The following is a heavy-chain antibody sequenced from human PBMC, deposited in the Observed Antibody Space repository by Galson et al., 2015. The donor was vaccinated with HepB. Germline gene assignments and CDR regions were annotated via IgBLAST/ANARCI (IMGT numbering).Heavy chain of an antibody. Sequence: SLRLSCAASGFTFSSYGMHWVRQAPGKGLEWVAVISYDGSNKYYADSVKGRFTISRDNSKNTLYLQMNSLRAEDTAVYYCAKDARTAPGTGYCSSTSCLYYWYFDLWGRGTLVTVSS. V-gene: IGHV3-30*18. CDR3: AKDARTAPGTGYCSSTSCLYYWYFDL. J-gene: IGHJ2*01. CDR1: GFTFSSYG. CDR2: ISYDGSNK. D-gene: IGHD2-2*01.